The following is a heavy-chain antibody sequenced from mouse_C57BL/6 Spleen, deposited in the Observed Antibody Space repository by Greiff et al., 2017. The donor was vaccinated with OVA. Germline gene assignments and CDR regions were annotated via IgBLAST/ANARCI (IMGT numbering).Heavy chain of an antibody. V-gene: IGHV5-4*01. CDR2: ISDGGSYT. J-gene: IGHJ3*01. CDR3: ARALLLRAFAY. Sequence: EVQLVESGGGLVKPGGSLKLSCAASGFTFSSYAMSWVRQTPEKRLEWVATISDGGSYTYYPDNVKGRFTISRDNAKNNLYLQMSDLKSEDTAMYYCARALLLRAFAYWGQGTLVTVSA. CDR1: GFTFSSYA. D-gene: IGHD1-1*01.